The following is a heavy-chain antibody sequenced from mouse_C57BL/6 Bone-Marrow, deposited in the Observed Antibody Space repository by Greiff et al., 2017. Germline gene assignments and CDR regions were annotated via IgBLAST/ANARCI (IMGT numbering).Heavy chain of an antibody. D-gene: IGHD1-1*01. J-gene: IGHJ4*01. CDR3: ARDYGIHYAMDY. CDR1: GYSITSGYY. Sequence: EVQLQQSGPGLVKPSQSLSLTCSVTGYSITSGYYWNWIRQFPGNKLEWMGYISYDGSKNYNPSLKNRISITRDTSKNQFFLKLNSVTTENAATYYCARDYGIHYAMDYWGQGTSVTVSS. CDR2: ISYDGSK. V-gene: IGHV3-6*01.